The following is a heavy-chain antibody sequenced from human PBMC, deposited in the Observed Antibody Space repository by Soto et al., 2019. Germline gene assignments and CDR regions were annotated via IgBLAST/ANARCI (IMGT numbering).Heavy chain of an antibody. V-gene: IGHV4-34*01. J-gene: IGHJ6*03. D-gene: IGHD6-13*01. CDR1: GGSFSGYY. CDR3: ARGFSPLRGSSLFYYYYYMDV. Sequence: SETLSLTCAVYGGSFSGYYWSWIRQPPGKGLEWIGENNHSGSTNYNPSLKSRVTISVDTSRNQFSLKLSSVTAADTAVYYCARGFSPLRGSSLFYYYYYMDVWGKGTTVTVSS. CDR2: NNHSGST.